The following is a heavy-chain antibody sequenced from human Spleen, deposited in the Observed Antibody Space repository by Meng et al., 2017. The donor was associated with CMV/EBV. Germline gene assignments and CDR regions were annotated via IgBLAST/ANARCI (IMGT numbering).Heavy chain of an antibody. CDR3: ARVGVKASPSWYGMDV. V-gene: IGHV4-39*07. J-gene: IGHJ6*02. D-gene: IGHD3-3*01. CDR2: IYYSGST. CDR1: GGSISSSSYY. Sequence: SETLSLTCTVSGGSISSSSYYWGWIRQPPGKGLEWIGSIYYSGSTNYNPSLKSRVTISVDTSKNQFSLKLSSVTAADTAVYYCARVGVKASPSWYGMDVWGQGTTVTVSS.